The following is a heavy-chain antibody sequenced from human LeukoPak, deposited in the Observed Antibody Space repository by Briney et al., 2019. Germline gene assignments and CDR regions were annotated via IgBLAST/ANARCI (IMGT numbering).Heavy chain of an antibody. CDR1: GFSFSEYA. CDR3: AKERRGFYMDV. J-gene: IGHJ6*03. V-gene: IGHV3-30*02. CDR2: ISYDGSDQ. Sequence: GGSLRLSCAASGFSFSEYAMHWARQAPGKGLEWVALISYDGSDQYYADSVRGRFTISKDKSGSTLFLQMNSLRTEDTAVYFCAKERRGFYMDVWGSGTTVTVSS.